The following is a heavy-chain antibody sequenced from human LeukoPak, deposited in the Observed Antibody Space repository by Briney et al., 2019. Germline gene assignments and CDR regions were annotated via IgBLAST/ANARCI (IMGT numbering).Heavy chain of an antibody. CDR1: GFTFSSYW. J-gene: IGHJ4*02. V-gene: IGHV3-74*03. D-gene: IGHD4-17*01. CDR2: INSDGSTT. Sequence: GGSLRLSCAASGFTFSSYWMHWVRQLPGKGLVWVSRINSDGSTTTYADSVKGRFTISRDNAKNTLYLQMNSLRAEDTAVYYCASDDYGDYFGYWGQGTLVTVSS. CDR3: ASDDYGDYFGY.